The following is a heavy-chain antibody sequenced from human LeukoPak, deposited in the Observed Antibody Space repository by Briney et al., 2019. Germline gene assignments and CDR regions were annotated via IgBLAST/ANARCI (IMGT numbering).Heavy chain of an antibody. Sequence: GGSLRLSCAAAGFSFSSHGMHWVRQAPGKGLEWVAFIRYDGSNKYYADSVKGRFTISRDNSKNTLYLQMNSLRAEDTAVYYCAKDIKHAAGYFDYWGQGTLVTVSS. D-gene: IGHD2-15*01. CDR1: GFSFSSHG. J-gene: IGHJ4*02. CDR3: AKDIKHAAGYFDY. CDR2: IRYDGSNK. V-gene: IGHV3-30*02.